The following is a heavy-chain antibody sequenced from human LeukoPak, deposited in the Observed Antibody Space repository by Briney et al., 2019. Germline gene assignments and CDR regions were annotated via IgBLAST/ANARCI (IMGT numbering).Heavy chain of an antibody. J-gene: IGHJ4*02. CDR3: GRGGDSSGYYYYFDY. D-gene: IGHD3-22*01. CDR2: IYTSGST. CDR1: GGSISSGSDY. V-gene: IGHV4-61*02. Sequence: SQTLSLTCTVSGGSISSGSDYWSWIRQPAGKGLEWIGRIYTSGSTNYNPSLKSRVTISVDTSKNQFSLKLSSVTAADTAVFYCGRGGDSSGYYYYFDYWGQGTLVTVSS.